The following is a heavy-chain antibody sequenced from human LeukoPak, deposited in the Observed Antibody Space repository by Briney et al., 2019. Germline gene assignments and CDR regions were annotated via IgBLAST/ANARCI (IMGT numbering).Heavy chain of an antibody. CDR3: ARGNDYGDYQVGY. J-gene: IGHJ4*02. D-gene: IGHD4-17*01. CDR1: GGTFSGYA. CDR2: IIPILGIA. V-gene: IGHV1-69*04. Sequence: EASVKVSCKASGGTFSGYAISWVRQAPGQGLEWMGRIIPILGIANYAQKFQGRVTITADKSTSTANMELSSLRSEDTAVYYCARGNDYGDYQVGYWGQGTLVTVSS.